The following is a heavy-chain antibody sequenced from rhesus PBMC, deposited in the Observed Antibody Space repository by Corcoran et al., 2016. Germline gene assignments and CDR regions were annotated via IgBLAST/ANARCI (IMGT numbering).Heavy chain of an antibody. CDR2: SSSGGSN. J-gene: IGHJ4*01. V-gene: IGHV4S14*01. CDR1: GCSFSGYW. CDR3: ARAPNFGFDY. Sequence: QVQLQESGPGLVKPPETLSLTCAVSGCSFSGYWWGWIRPPPEKGLGWIGHSSSGGSNYLNPSSKGRGTLSVDTAKNKVSLKLSSGTAADTAVYYCARAPNFGFDYWGQGVLVTVSS.